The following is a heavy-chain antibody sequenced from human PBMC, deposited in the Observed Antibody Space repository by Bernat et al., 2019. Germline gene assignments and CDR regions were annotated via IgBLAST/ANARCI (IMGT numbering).Heavy chain of an antibody. Sequence: EVQLVESGGGLVQPGGSLKLSCAASGFTFSGSAMHWVRQASGKGLEWVGRIRSKANSYATAYAASVKGRFTISRDDSKNTAYLQMNSLKTEDTAVYYCTRHAATRDYWGQGTLVTVSS. V-gene: IGHV3-73*02. CDR1: GFTFSGSA. J-gene: IGHJ4*02. CDR3: TRHAATRDY. D-gene: IGHD6-25*01. CDR2: IRSKANSYAT.